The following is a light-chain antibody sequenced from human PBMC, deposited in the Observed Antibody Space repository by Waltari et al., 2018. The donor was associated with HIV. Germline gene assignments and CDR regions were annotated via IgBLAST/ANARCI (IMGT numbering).Light chain of an antibody. V-gene: IGLV1-47*01. CDR2: RNN. CDR3: ATWDDSLSGLWV. Sequence: QSVLTQPTSASGTPGQRVTISSSGSSYNIGSNYVYWYQQRPGTAPKLLIYRNNQRPSGVPDRFSGSKSGTSASLAISGLRSEDEADYYCATWDDSLSGLWVFGGGTKLTVL. J-gene: IGLJ3*02. CDR1: SYNIGSNY.